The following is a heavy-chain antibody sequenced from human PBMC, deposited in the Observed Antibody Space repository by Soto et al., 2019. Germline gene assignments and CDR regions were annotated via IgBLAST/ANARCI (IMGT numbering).Heavy chain of an antibody. J-gene: IGHJ6*02. V-gene: IGHV1-69*02. CDR1: GGSFTSLI. CDR2: IIPVLGVE. D-gene: IGHD2-15*01. CDR3: GDSPTPCSATPSYYRKYV. Sequence: QVQLVQSGAEVKKPGSSVKVSCKASGGSFTSLIITWVRQAPGQGLEWMGRIIPVLGVEYYAQKFQGRVTITSEKPTTTAYFELTRLISVDTAVYYCGDSPTPCSATPSYYRKYVWGRGTRVTVSS.